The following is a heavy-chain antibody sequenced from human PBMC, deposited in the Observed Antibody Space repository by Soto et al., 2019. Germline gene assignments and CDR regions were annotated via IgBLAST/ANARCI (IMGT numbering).Heavy chain of an antibody. V-gene: IGHV1-69*13. J-gene: IGHJ4*02. CDR1: GGTFSRYT. CDR3: ARDGTLYDSSAYYYLY. Sequence: GASVKVSCKASGGTFSRYTITWVRQAPGQGLECMGGITPMLGTPNYAQKFQGRVTITADESTSTAYMELSSLRSEDTAMYYCARDGTLYDSSAYYYLYWGQGTLVTVSS. CDR2: ITPMLGTP. D-gene: IGHD3-22*01.